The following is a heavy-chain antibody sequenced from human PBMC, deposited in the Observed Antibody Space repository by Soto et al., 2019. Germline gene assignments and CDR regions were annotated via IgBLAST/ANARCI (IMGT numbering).Heavy chain of an antibody. CDR1: CGSVSSGDYY. V-gene: IGHV4-61*03. CDR3: ANGYHLDY. D-gene: IGHD5-12*01. CDR2: LYYSGNT. J-gene: IGHJ4*02. Sequence: PSETLSLTCTVSCGSVSSGDYYWTWVRQPPGKALEWIGYLYYSGNTNYNPSLKSRVTISVDTSKNHFSLRLRSVTAADTAVYYCANGYHLDYWGQGALVTVSS.